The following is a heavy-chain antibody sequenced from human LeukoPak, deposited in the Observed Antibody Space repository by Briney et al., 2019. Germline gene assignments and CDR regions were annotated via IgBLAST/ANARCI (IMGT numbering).Heavy chain of an antibody. CDR3: ARDPGVVAFHYFDF. D-gene: IGHD3-3*01. CDR1: GFTFSSHA. V-gene: IGHV3-23*01. J-gene: IGHJ4*02. CDR2: IGGRGGST. Sequence: GGSLRLSCAASGFTFSSHAMAWVRQAPGKGLEWVSAIGGRGGSTHYADSVKGRFTISRDNSKNTVYLQMNSLRAEDTAVYYCARDPGVVAFHYFDFWGQGTLVTVSS.